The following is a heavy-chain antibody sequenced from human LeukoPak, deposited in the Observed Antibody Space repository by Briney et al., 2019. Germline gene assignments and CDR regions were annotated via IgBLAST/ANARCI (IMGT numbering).Heavy chain of an antibody. J-gene: IGHJ4*02. Sequence: GGSLRLSCAASGFTFSVYSMGWIRPAPGAGLEWVSYICSSGSTIYYADSVKGRFTISRDNPKNSLYLQLNRLRPEDTDVYYCARDGLDYWGQGTLVTVSS. CDR1: GFTFSVYS. CDR3: ARDGLDY. CDR2: ICSSGSTI. V-gene: IGHV3-11*01.